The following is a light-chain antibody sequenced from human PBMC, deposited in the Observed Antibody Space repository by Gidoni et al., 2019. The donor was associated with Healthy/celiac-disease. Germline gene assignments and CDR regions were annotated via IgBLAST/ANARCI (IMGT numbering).Light chain of an antibody. V-gene: IGKV1-9*01. J-gene: IGKJ3*01. CDR1: QGISSY. Sequence: DIQLTQSPSFLSASGGDRVTITCRASQGISSYLAWYQQKPGKAPKLLIYAASTLQGGVPSMFSGSGSGTEFTLTISSLQPEDFATYSCQQHSSYPLTFGPGTKVEIK. CDR3: QQHSSYPLT. CDR2: AAS.